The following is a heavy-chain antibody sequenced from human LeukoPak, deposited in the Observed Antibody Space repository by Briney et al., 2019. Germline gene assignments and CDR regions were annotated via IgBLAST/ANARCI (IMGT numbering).Heavy chain of an antibody. CDR2: INPNSGDT. J-gene: IGHJ4*02. CDR3: ARDWPDSSSWYLGTNIDY. D-gene: IGHD6-13*01. V-gene: IGHV1-2*02. Sequence: GASVKVSCKASAYTFTGYYIHWVRQAPGQGLEWMGWINPNSGDTNYAQKFQGRVTMTRDTSISTAYMELSRLRSDDTAVYYCARDWPDSSSWYLGTNIDYWGQGTLVTVSS. CDR1: AYTFTGYY.